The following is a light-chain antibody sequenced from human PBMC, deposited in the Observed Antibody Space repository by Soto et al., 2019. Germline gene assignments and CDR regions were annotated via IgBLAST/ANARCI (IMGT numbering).Light chain of an antibody. CDR2: GAS. CDR3: QQYGSSST. J-gene: IGKJ1*01. V-gene: IGKV3-20*01. Sequence: IVLMQSPGTLSLSPGERATLSCRASQSVRNSYLAWYQQKPGQAPRLLIYGASSRATVIPDRFSGSGSGTDFTLTISRLEPEDFAVYYCQQYGSSSTFGQGTKVEIK. CDR1: QSVRNSY.